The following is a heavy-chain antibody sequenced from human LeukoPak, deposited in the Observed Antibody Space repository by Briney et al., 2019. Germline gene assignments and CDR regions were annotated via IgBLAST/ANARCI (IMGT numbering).Heavy chain of an antibody. D-gene: IGHD3/OR15-3a*01. J-gene: IGHJ4*02. CDR3: SRGSEYKYDFTGREGTKSRLDY. CDR2: ISSDGNTI. Sequence: GGSLRLSCVASGFPFSSYEMNWFRQAPGKGLEWVSCISSDGNTIYYADSVKGRFTISRDNSKNTLYLQMNSLRPEDTAVYYCSRGSEYKYDFTGREGTKSRLDYWGQGTLVTASS. CDR1: GFPFSSYE. V-gene: IGHV3-48*03.